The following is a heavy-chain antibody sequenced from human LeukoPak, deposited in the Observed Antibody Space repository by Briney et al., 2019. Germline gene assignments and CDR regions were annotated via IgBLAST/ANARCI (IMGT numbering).Heavy chain of an antibody. CDR1: GFTFSSYS. V-gene: IGHV4-39*07. CDR2: VYYTGST. CDR3: AREGGHITMVRGVIGAFDI. J-gene: IGHJ3*02. Sequence: GSLRLSCAASGFTFSSYSMNWVRQPPGKGLEWIESVYYTGSTYYNPSLNSRVTVSVGTSKNQFSLKLSSVTAADTAVYYCAREGGHITMVRGVIGAFDIWGQGTMVTVSS. D-gene: IGHD3-10*01.